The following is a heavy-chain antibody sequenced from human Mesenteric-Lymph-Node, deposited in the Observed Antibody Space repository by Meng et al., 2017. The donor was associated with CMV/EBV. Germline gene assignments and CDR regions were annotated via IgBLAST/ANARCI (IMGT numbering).Heavy chain of an antibody. J-gene: IGHJ4*02. CDR2: INCNSGGT. CDR3: AKELPDTTDY. D-gene: IGHD1-1*01. V-gene: IGHV1-2*02. CDR1: GYTFTGYY. Sequence: ASVKVSCKASGYTFTGYYLHWVRQAPGQGLEWMGWINCNSGGTNYAPKFHGRVTMTRDTSITTAYMELSSLRSDDTAVYYCAKELPDTTDYWGQGTLVTVSS.